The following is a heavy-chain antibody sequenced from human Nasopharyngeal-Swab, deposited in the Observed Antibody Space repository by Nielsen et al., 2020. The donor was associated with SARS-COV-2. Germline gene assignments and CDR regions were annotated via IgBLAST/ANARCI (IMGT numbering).Heavy chain of an antibody. V-gene: IGHV3-48*01. CDR2: ISSSSSTI. Sequence: GGSLRLSCAASGFTFSGYSMIWVRQAPGKGLEWISYISSSSSTIYYADSVKGRFTISRDNAKNSLYLQMNSLRAEDTAVYYCARDGRGGSYGSGSQIFDYWGQGTLVTVSS. D-gene: IGHD3-10*01. CDR3: ARDGRGGSYGSGSQIFDY. CDR1: GFTFSGYS. J-gene: IGHJ4*02.